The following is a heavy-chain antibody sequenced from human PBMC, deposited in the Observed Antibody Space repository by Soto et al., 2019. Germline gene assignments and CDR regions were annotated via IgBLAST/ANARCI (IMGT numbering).Heavy chain of an antibody. CDR3: ARGNSGSAFGY. J-gene: IGHJ4*02. Sequence: GGSLRLSCAASGFTFSSYWMHWVRQAPGKGLVWVSRINSDGSVTNYVDSVKGRFTISRDNAKNTLYLQMNSLRAEDTAVYYCARGNSGSAFGYWSQGTLVTVSS. D-gene: IGHD3-22*01. V-gene: IGHV3-74*01. CDR1: GFTFSSYW. CDR2: INSDGSVT.